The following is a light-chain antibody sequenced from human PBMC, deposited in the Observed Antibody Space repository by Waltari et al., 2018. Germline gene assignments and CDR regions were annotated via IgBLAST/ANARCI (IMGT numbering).Light chain of an antibody. CDR1: SGHSSNI. CDR3: QTGGHGTWV. CDR2: VNSAGSQ. V-gene: IGLV4-69*01. Sequence: QLVLTQSPSASASLGASVKFTCTLSSGHSSNIIAWHQQQPEQGPRYLMKVNSAGSQSKGDEIPDRFSGSCCGTGLYLPISGVQSEDEADYYCQTGGHGTWVFGGGTKLTVL. J-gene: IGLJ3*02.